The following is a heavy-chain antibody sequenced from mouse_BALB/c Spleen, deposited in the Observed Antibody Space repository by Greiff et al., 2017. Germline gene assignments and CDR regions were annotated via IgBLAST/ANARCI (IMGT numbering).Heavy chain of an antibody. J-gene: IGHJ3*01. CDR3: TRNYGNYEEVAY. Sequence: QVQLKQPGAELVKPGASVKMSCKASGYTFTSYWMHWVKQRPGQGLEWIGTIDPSDSYTSYNQKFKGKATLTVDTSSSTAYMQLSSLTSEDSAVYYCTRNYGNYEEVAYWGQGTLVTVSA. CDR2: IDPSDSYT. CDR1: GYTFTSYW. D-gene: IGHD2-1*01. V-gene: IGHV1S127*01.